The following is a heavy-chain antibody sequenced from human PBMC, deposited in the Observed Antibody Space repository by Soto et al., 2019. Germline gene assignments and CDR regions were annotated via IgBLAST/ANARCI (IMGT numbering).Heavy chain of an antibody. J-gene: IGHJ4*02. Sequence: GSLRLSCAASGFTFSSYSMNWVRQAPGKGLEWVSSISSSSSYIYYADSVKGRCTISRDNAKNSLYLQMNSLRAEDTAVYYCARDHRATSRYYFDYWGQGTLVTVSS. V-gene: IGHV3-21*01. CDR3: ARDHRATSRYYFDY. CDR1: GFTFSSYS. CDR2: ISSSSSYI. D-gene: IGHD2-2*01.